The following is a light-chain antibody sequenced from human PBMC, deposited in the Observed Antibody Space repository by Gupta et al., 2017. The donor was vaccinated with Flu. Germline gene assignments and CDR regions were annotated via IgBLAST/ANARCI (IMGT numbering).Light chain of an antibody. CDR1: QSVHSNF. Sequence: GERAPLSGRASQSVHSNFLAWDQQKPGQAPILLIYDASRRATGIPDRISGSGSGTDFTLTISRLEPEDFAVYFCQQYGGSPTFGQGTKVEIK. J-gene: IGKJ1*01. V-gene: IGKV3-20*01. CDR3: QQYGGSPT. CDR2: DAS.